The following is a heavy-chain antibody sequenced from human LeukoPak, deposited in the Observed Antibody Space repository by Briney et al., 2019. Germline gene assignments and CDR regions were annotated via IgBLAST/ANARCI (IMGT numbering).Heavy chain of an antibody. V-gene: IGHV1-2*02. CDR3: AREPYYYDSSGYYYYYGMDV. J-gene: IGHJ6*02. CDR2: INPNSGGT. D-gene: IGHD3-22*01. Sequence: ASVKVSCKASGYTFTGYYMHWVRQAPGQGLGWMGWINPNSGGTNYAQKFQGRVTMTRDTSISTAYMELSRLRSDDTAVYYCAREPYYYDSSGYYYYYGMDVWGQGTTVTVSS. CDR1: GYTFTGYY.